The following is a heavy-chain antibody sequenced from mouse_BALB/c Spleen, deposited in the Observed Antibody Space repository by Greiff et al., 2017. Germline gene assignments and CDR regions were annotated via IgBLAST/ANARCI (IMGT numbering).Heavy chain of an antibody. Sequence: EVKVVESGGGLVQPGGSLKLSCAASGFTFSSYAMSWVRQTPEKRLEWVATISSGGSYTYYPDSVKGRFTISRDNARNILYLQMSSLRSEDTAMYYCARGRVMITTPFDYWGQGTTLTVSS. CDR2: ISSGGSYT. D-gene: IGHD2-4*01. V-gene: IGHV5-9-3*01. CDR3: ARGRVMITTPFDY. CDR1: GFTFSSYA. J-gene: IGHJ2*01.